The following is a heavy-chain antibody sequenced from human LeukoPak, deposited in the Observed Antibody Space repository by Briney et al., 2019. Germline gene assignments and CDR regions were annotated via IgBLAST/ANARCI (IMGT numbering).Heavy chain of an antibody. D-gene: IGHD3-10*01. V-gene: IGHV3-23*01. Sequence: PGGSLRLSCAASGFTFSSYSMSWVRQAPGKGLEWVSAISGSGGSTYYADSVKGRFTISRDNSKNTLYLQMNSLRAEDTAVYYCAKDSLITMVRGDPYYYYGMYVWGQGTTVTVSS. CDR1: GFTFSSYS. J-gene: IGHJ6*02. CDR3: AKDSLITMVRGDPYYYYGMYV. CDR2: ISGSGGST.